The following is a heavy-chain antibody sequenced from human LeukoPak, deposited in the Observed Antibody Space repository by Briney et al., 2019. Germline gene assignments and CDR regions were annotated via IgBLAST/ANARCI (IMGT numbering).Heavy chain of an antibody. CDR1: GGSISSYY. Sequence: PSETLSLTCTVSGGSISSYYWSWIRQPPGKGLEWIGYIYYSGSTNYNPSLKSRVTISVDTSKNQFSLKLSSVTAADTAVYYCARDREIAAAATVDYWGQGTLVTVSS. V-gene: IGHV4-59*12. D-gene: IGHD6-25*01. J-gene: IGHJ4*02. CDR3: ARDREIAAAATVDY. CDR2: IYYSGST.